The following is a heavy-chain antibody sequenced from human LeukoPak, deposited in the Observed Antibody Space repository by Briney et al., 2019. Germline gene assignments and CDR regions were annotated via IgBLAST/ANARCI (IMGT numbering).Heavy chain of an antibody. D-gene: IGHD2-21*02. V-gene: IGHV3-74*01. CDR3: ARGPDVVVTAIQRD. Sequence: GGSLRLSCAASGFTFSNYWMHWVRQAPGEGLVWVSRISTDGSMTNYADSVKGRFTMSRDNAKNTLYLQMNSLRAEDTAVYYCARGPDVVVTAIQRDWGQGTLVTVSS. CDR2: ISTDGSMT. J-gene: IGHJ4*02. CDR1: GFTFSNYW.